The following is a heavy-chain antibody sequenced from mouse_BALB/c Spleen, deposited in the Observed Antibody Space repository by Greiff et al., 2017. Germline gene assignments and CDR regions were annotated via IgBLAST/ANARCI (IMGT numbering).Heavy chain of an antibody. D-gene: IGHD6-2*01. J-gene: IGHJ2*01. CDR2: ISSGGSYT. CDR1: GFTFSSYA. V-gene: IGHV5-9-1*01. Sequence: EVMLVESGGGLVQPGGSRKLSCAASGFTFSSYAMSWVRQTPEKRLEWVATISSGGSYTYYPDSVKGRFTISRDNAKNTLYLQMSSLRAEDTAMYYCARSGSLTAYYFDYWGQGTTVTVSS. CDR3: ARSGSLTAYYFDY.